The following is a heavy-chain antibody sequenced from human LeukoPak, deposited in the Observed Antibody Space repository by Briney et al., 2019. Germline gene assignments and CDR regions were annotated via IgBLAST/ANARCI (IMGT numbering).Heavy chain of an antibody. Sequence: PSETLSLTCTVSGGSISISSDYWGWIRQPQGKGLEWIGDIYYSGTTNYNPSLKSRVTMSVDTSKNQFSLKLNSATAADTAVYYCARRLSTRSYYLDDWGQGTLVTVSS. CDR2: IYYSGTT. D-gene: IGHD2/OR15-2a*01. V-gene: IGHV4-39*01. CDR3: ARRLSTRSYYLDD. J-gene: IGHJ4*02. CDR1: GGSISISSDY.